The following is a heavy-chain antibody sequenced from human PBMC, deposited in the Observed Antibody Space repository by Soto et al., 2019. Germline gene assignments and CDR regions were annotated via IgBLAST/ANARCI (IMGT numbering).Heavy chain of an antibody. V-gene: IGHV3-21*01. CDR1: GISLGRYS. J-gene: IGHJ5*01. CDR2: ITSGSTYI. D-gene: IGHD2-15*01. Sequence: GGSLSLSSAVSGISLGRYSMNCDRHAPRKGLEWISSITSGSTYIHYADSVKGRCTIYRDTAKHSLYLQMDSLITADTGVYLCAIYHCYCESSGVYASCGPGXLVP. CDR3: AIYHCYCESSGVYAS.